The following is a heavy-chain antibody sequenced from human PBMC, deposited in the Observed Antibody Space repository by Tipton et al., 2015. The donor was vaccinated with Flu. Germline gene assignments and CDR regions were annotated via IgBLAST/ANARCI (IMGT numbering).Heavy chain of an antibody. CDR3: AREPAPIGSPKSDAFEV. D-gene: IGHD3-10*01. CDR2: ISYNGKNI. Sequence: SLRLSCAISGFTFSTYAMHWVRQAPGKGLEWLSFISYNGKNIYYADSVKGRFTISRDDSKNTLALQMNSLTTEDTAIYYCAREPAPIGSPKSDAFEVWGQETRFTVS. J-gene: IGHJ3*01. V-gene: IGHV3-30*14. CDR1: GFTFSTYA.